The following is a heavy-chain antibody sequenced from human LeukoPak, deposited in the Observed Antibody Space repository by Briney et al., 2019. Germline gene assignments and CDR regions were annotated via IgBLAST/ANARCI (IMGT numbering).Heavy chain of an antibody. V-gene: IGHV3-23*01. Sequence: GGSLRLSCAASGFLFRNHAMNWVRQAPGQGLEWVSGVSASGGSTFNTDSVKGRFSISRHNSKNTLYLEMNSLRAEDTALYYCAKSLGNQGVIDYWGQGTLVTVSS. CDR1: GFLFRNHA. CDR2: VSASGGST. J-gene: IGHJ4*02. D-gene: IGHD3-10*01. CDR3: AKSLGNQGVIDY.